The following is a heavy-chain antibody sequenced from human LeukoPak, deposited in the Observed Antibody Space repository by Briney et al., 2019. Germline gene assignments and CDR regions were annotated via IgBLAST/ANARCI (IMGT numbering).Heavy chain of an antibody. CDR2: INAGNGDT. D-gene: IGHD3-3*01. J-gene: IGHJ4*02. Sequence: ASVTVSCKASGYTFTRYTMHWVRQAPGQRLEWMGWINAGNGDTKYSQKFQGRITITRDTSASTAYMELSSLRSEDTAVYYCAREPYYDFWSGPDYWGQGTLVTVSS. CDR3: AREPYYDFWSGPDY. V-gene: IGHV1-3*01. CDR1: GYTFTRYT.